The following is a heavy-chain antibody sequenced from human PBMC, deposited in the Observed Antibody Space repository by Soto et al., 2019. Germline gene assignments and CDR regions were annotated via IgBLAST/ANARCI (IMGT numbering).Heavy chain of an antibody. J-gene: IGHJ4*02. D-gene: IGHD6-19*01. CDR2: IYHSGTT. V-gene: IGHV4-61*01. CDR1: GVSLSSVFYY. CDR3: ASNAHRSGWYSGGFDY. Sequence: PSETLSVTFSVAGVSLSSVFYYLSWLRPHPGKGLEWIGYIYHSGTTYYNPPLKSRVTISVDTSKNQFSLKLSSVTAADTAVYYCASNAHRSGWYSGGFDYLGQGTLVTVSS.